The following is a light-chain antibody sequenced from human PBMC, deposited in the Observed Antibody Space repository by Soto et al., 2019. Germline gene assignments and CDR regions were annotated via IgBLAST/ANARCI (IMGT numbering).Light chain of an antibody. Sequence: DIQMTQSPSALSASVGDRVIITCRASQSISNDLGWYQQKPGKAPTRLIYAASSMQSGVPSRFSGSGSGTEFTLTISSLQPEDFATYYCLQHNSYPPTFGQGTKVEIK. V-gene: IGKV1-17*01. CDR1: QSISND. J-gene: IGKJ1*01. CDR2: AAS. CDR3: LQHNSYPPT.